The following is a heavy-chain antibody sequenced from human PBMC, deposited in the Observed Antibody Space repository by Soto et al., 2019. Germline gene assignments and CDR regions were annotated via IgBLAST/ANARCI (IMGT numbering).Heavy chain of an antibody. CDR3: ARDRMITFGGVIVILWGAFDI. V-gene: IGHV3-48*01. Sequence: GGSLRLSCAASGFTFSSYSMNWVRQAPGKGLEWVSYISSSSSTIYYADSVKGRFTISRDNAKNSLYLQMNSLRAEDTAVYYCARDRMITFGGVIVILWGAFDIWGQGTMVTVSS. J-gene: IGHJ3*02. CDR1: GFTFSSYS. D-gene: IGHD3-16*02. CDR2: ISSSSSTI.